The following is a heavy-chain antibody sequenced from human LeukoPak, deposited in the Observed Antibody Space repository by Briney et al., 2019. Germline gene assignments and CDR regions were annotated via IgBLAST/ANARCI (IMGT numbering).Heavy chain of an antibody. Sequence: GGSLRLSCAASAFTFSNYVMTWVRQAPGKGLEWVSSVSSSGGSTYYADSVKGRFTISRDNSKNMLYLQMNSLRAEDTAVYYCTKGNIGYYFDYWGQGTLVTVSS. CDR1: AFTFSNYV. CDR2: VSSSGGST. V-gene: IGHV3-23*01. CDR3: TKGNIGYYFDY. J-gene: IGHJ4*02. D-gene: IGHD2/OR15-2a*01.